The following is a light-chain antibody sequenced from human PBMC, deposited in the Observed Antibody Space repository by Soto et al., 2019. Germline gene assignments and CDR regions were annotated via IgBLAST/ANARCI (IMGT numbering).Light chain of an antibody. CDR1: QSVGSN. CDR2: GAS. V-gene: IGKV3-15*01. Sequence: EIVMTQSPGTLSVSPGERATLSCRASQSVGSNLAWYQQKPGQAPRLLIYGASTRANGIPARFSGSESGTEFTLTISGLQSEDFAVYYCQQYDNWRLTFGGGTRVEIK. J-gene: IGKJ4*01. CDR3: QQYDNWRLT.